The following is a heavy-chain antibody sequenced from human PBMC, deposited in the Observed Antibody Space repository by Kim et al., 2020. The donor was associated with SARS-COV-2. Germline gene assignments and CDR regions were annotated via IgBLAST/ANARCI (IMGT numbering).Heavy chain of an antibody. J-gene: IGHJ5*02. CDR3: ARVPRITMVRGVRGWFDP. Sequence: SETLSLTCAVYGGSFSGYYWSWIRQPPGKGLEWIGEINHSGSTNYNPSLKSRVTISVDTSKNQFSLKLSSVTAADTAVYYCARVPRITMVRGVRGWFDPWGQGTLVTVSS. D-gene: IGHD3-10*01. V-gene: IGHV4-34*01. CDR2: INHSGST. CDR1: GGSFSGYY.